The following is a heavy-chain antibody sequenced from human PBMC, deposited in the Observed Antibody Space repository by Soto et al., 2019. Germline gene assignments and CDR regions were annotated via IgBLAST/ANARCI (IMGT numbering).Heavy chain of an antibody. CDR3: AQGNPRCLQLWYCDL. J-gene: IGHJ2*01. CDR2: IIPIFGTA. V-gene: IGHV1-69*12. D-gene: IGHD1-1*01. Sequence: QVQLVQSGAEVKKPGSSVTVSCKASGGTFSSYTISWVRQAPGQGLEWMGGIIPIFGTANYAQKVQGRVTRTAYASTSTAYMGESSLRSEATAVDYCAQGNPRCLQLWYCDLWGRGTLVPVSS. CDR1: GGTFSSYT.